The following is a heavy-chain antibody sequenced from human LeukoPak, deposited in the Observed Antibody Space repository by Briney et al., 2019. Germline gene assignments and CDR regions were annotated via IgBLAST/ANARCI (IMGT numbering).Heavy chain of an antibody. J-gene: IGHJ4*02. D-gene: IGHD5-18*01. CDR2: ISANSGST. CDR1: GFTFRNYA. V-gene: IGHV3-23*01. Sequence: GGSLRLSCAASGFTFRNYAMSWVRQDPEKGLGWVSTISANSGSTYYADSVKGRFTISRDNSKNTLYLQMNSLRVEDTAVYYCATRGYSYGYPDYWGQGILVIVSS. CDR3: ATRGYSYGYPDY.